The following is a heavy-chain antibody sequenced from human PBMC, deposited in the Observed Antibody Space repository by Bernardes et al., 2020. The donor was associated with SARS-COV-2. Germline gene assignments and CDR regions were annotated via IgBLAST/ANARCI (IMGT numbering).Heavy chain of an antibody. CDR2: INSDGSST. J-gene: IGHJ4*02. Sequence: GSLRLSCAASGFTFSSYWMHWVRQVPGKGLVWVSHINSDGSSTNNADSVKGRFTISRDNANNTLYLQMNDLRTEDTAVYYCATSRTLDYWGQGTLVTVSP. V-gene: IGHV3-74*01. CDR1: GFTFSSYW. CDR3: ATSRTLDY.